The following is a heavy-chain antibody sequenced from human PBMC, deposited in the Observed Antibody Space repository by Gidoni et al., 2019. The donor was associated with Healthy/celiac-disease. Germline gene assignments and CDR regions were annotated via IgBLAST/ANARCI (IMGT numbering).Heavy chain of an antibody. Sequence: QVQLVQSGSAVKKPGSSVKVYCQSSGGTFSSYAISWVRQAPGQGLEWMGGIIPIFGTANYAQKFQGRVAITADESTSTAYMELSSLRSEDTAVYYCASGARVATTYYYGMDVWGQGTTVTVS. D-gene: IGHD5-12*01. CDR1: GGTFSSYA. CDR2: IIPIFGTA. CDR3: ASGARVATTYYYGMDV. J-gene: IGHJ6*02. V-gene: IGHV1-69*01.